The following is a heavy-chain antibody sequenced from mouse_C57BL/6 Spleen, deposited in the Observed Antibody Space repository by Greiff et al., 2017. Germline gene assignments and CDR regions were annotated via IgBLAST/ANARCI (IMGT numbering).Heavy chain of an antibody. D-gene: IGHD1-3*01. J-gene: IGHJ2*01. CDR2: ISDGGSYT. Sequence: EVKLVESGGGLVKPGGSLKLSCAASGFTFSSYAMSWVRQTPEKRLEWVATISDGGSYTYYPDNVKGRFTISRDNAKNNLYLQMSHLKSEDTAMYYCARDRDSTNVGVFDDWGQGTTLTVSS. CDR1: GFTFSSYA. V-gene: IGHV5-4*01. CDR3: ARDRDSTNVGVFDD.